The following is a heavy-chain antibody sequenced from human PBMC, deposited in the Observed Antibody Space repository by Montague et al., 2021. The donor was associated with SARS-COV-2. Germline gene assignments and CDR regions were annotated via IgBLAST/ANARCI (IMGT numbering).Heavy chain of an antibody. Sequence: SETLSLTCGVSGASISQFYWSWVRQSPGKGLEWIGDLYPNGRSYXNPSLECRLSISVDPSKTHISLRLTSLMAADTAVYYCARGRQLGPRAFGIDFWGQGTPVAVSS. CDR3: ARGRQLGPRAFGIDF. CDR1: GASISQFY. J-gene: IGHJ6*02. V-gene: IGHV4-59*01. CDR2: LYPNGRS. D-gene: IGHD6-13*01.